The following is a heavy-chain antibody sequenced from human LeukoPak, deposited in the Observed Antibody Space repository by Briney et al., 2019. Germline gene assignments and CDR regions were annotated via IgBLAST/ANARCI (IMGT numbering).Heavy chain of an antibody. CDR1: GFTFSSYA. D-gene: IGHD2-2*01. Sequence: QAGGSLRLSCAASGFTFSSYAMSWVRQAPGKGLEWVSVISGSGGSTYYVDSVKGRFTISRDNSKNTLSLQMNSLRAEDTAVYYCARDSMDAFDIWGQGTMVTVSS. CDR2: ISGSGGST. V-gene: IGHV3-23*01. J-gene: IGHJ3*02. CDR3: ARDSMDAFDI.